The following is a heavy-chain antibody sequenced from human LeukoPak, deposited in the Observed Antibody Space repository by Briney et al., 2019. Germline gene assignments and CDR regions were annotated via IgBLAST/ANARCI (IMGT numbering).Heavy chain of an antibody. V-gene: IGHV6-1*01. CDR3: ARVPEWDQGAFDI. CDR1: GDSVSSNSAA. Sequence: SQTLSLTCAISGDSVSSNSAAWTWIRQSPSRGLEWLGRTYYRSKWYNDYAVSVKSRITINPDTSKNQFSLQLNSVTPEDTAVYYCARVPEWDQGAFDIWGQGTMVTVSS. CDR2: TYYRSKWYN. J-gene: IGHJ3*02. D-gene: IGHD1-26*01.